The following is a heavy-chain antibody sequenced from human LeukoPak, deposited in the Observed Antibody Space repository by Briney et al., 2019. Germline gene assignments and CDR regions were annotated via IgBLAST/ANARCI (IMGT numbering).Heavy chain of an antibody. CDR3: ARGCGYSGYDCGY. V-gene: IGHV3-21*01. D-gene: IGHD5-12*01. CDR1: GFTFSSYS. CDR2: ISSSSSYI. Sequence: GGSLRLSCAASGFTFSSYSMNWVRQAPGKGLEWVSSISSSSSYIYYADSVKGRFTISRDNAKNSLHLQMNSLRAEDTAVYYCARGCGYSGYDCGYWGQGTLVTVSS. J-gene: IGHJ4*02.